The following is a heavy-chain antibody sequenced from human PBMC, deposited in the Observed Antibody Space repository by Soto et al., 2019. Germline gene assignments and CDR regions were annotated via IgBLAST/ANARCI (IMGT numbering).Heavy chain of an antibody. V-gene: IGHV4-59*01. Sequence: SETLSLTCTVSGGSISSYYWSWIRQPPGKGLEWIGYIYYSGSTNYNPSLKSRVTISVDTSKNQFSLKLSSVTAADTAVYYCARRGYSGYDLDYWGQGTLVTVSS. CDR1: GGSISSYY. J-gene: IGHJ4*02. CDR2: IYYSGST. CDR3: ARRGYSGYDLDY. D-gene: IGHD5-12*01.